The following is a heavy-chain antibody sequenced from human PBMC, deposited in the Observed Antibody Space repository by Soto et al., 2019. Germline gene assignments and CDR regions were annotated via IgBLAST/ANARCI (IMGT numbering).Heavy chain of an antibody. Sequence: QVQLQQWGAGLLKPSETLSLTCAVYGGSFSGYYWTWIRQSPGKGLEWIGEINRSGSTNYNPSLKSRVTISVDTSKNQFSLKLSSVTAADTAVYYCATQGDFWGGSVFDIWGPGTMVSGSS. CDR3: ATQGDFWGGSVFDI. V-gene: IGHV4-34*01. D-gene: IGHD3-3*01. CDR2: INRSGST. CDR1: GGSFSGYY. J-gene: IGHJ3*02.